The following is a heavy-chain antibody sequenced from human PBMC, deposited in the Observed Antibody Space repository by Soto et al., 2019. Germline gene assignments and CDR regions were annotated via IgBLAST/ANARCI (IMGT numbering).Heavy chain of an antibody. Sequence: QVQLQESGPGLVKPSETLSLTCTVSGGSISSSSYYWSWLRQPPGKGLEWIGYVFYTGNTNYNPSLRSRVTISVDTSKNQFSLNLRSVTAADTAVYYCARDRVEMGIGTSSSFDYWGQGTLVAVSS. J-gene: IGHJ4*02. CDR1: GGSISSSSYY. CDR2: VFYTGNT. CDR3: ARDRVEMGIGTSSSFDY. V-gene: IGHV4-61*01. D-gene: IGHD6-6*01.